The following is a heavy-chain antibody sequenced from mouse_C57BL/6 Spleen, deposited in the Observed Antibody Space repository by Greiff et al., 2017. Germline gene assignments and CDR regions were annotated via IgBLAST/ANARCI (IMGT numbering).Heavy chain of an antibody. CDR1: GYTFTEYT. Sequence: QVQLQQSGAELVKPGASVKLSCKASGYTFTEYTIHWVKQRSGQGLEWIGWFYPGSGSIKYNEKFKDKATLTADKSSSTVYMELSRLTSEDSAVYFCARHEGRAYYDYDWAMDYWGQGTSVTVSS. D-gene: IGHD2-4*01. V-gene: IGHV1-62-2*01. CDR3: ARHEGRAYYDYDWAMDY. CDR2: FYPGSGSI. J-gene: IGHJ4*01.